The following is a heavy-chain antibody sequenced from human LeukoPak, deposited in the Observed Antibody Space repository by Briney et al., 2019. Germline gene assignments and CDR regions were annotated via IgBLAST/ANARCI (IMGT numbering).Heavy chain of an antibody. Sequence: GGSLRLSRAASGFTFSSYGMHWVRQAPGKGLEWVAVIWYDGSNKYYADSVKGRFTISRDNSKNTLYLQMNSLRAEDTAVYYCARDYDGSGSHPYYYYGMDVWGQGTTVTVSS. CDR1: GFTFSSYG. CDR2: IWYDGSNK. D-gene: IGHD3-10*01. J-gene: IGHJ6*02. CDR3: ARDYDGSGSHPYYYYGMDV. V-gene: IGHV3-33*01.